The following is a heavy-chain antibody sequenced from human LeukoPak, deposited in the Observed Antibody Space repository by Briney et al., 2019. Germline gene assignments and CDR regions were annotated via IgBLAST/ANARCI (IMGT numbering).Heavy chain of an antibody. CDR2: IYYSGAT. D-gene: IGHD6-13*01. V-gene: IGHV4-39*01. J-gene: IGHJ4*02. CDR1: GGSISSSNYY. Sequence: SETLSLICTVSGGSISSSNYYWVCLRQPPGKVLKWIGSIYYSGATYYNPSLESRVTMSVDTSKNQFSLKLSSVTAADTAVYHCARLLPGSSRYFFDYWGQGTLVTVSS. CDR3: ARLLPGSSRYFFDY.